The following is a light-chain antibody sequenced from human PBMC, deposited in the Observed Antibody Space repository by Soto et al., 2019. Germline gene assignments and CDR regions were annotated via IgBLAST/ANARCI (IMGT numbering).Light chain of an antibody. V-gene: IGKV3-20*01. J-gene: IGKJ1*01. CDR1: QSVSAN. CDR3: QQYGSSGT. Sequence: FVLPQYPATLSLSPGERATLSCRASQSVSANLAWYQQKPGQAPRLLIYGASNRATGIPDRFSGSGSGTDFTLTISRLEPEDFAVYYCQQYGSSGTFGQGTKVDI. CDR2: GAS.